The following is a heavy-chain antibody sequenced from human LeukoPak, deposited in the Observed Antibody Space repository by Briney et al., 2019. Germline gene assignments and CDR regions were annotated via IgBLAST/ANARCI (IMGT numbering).Heavy chain of an antibody. Sequence: ASVKVSCKASGYTFTSYDINWVRQATGQGLEWMGWMNPNSGNTGYAQKFQGRVTMTRNTSISTAYMELSSLRAEDTALYHCARGGAFSGSYSNWFDPWGQGTLVTVSS. D-gene: IGHD1-26*01. CDR2: MNPNSGNT. CDR1: GYTFTSYD. CDR3: ARGGAFSGSYSNWFDP. V-gene: IGHV1-8*01. J-gene: IGHJ5*02.